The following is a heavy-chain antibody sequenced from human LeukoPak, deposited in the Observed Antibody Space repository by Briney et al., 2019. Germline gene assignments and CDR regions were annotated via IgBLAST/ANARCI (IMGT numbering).Heavy chain of an antibody. CDR2: ISYDGSSK. D-gene: IGHD6-13*01. V-gene: IGHV3-30*18. CDR1: GFTFSSYG. CDR3: AKDRSTSWTFDY. J-gene: IGHJ4*02. Sequence: AGGSLRLSCAASGFTFSSYGIHWVRQAPGKGLEWVAVISYDGSSKYHADSVKGRFTISRDNSKNTLYLQMNSLRAEDTGVYYCAKDRSTSWTFDYWGQGTLVTVSS.